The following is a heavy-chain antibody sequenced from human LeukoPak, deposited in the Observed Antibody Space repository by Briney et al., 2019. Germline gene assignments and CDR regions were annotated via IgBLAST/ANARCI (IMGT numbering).Heavy chain of an antibody. CDR2: ISYDGSNK. V-gene: IGHV3-30*03. CDR1: GFTFSSYC. CDR3: ARTVSGYENT. D-gene: IGHD5-12*01. Sequence: PGGSLRLSCPASGFTFSSYCMNWVRQAPGKGLEWVAVISYDGSNKYYADSVKGRFTISRDNSKNTLYLQMNSLRAEDTAVYYCARTVSGYENTWGQGTLVTVSS. J-gene: IGHJ5*02.